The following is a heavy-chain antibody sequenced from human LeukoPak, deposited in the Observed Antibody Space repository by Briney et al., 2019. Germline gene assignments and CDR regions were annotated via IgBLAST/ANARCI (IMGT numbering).Heavy chain of an antibody. CDR1: GGSISSYY. V-gene: IGHV4-59*12. J-gene: IGHJ5*02. CDR3: ARDTVTWFDP. Sequence: SETLSLTCTVSGGSISSYYWSWIRQPPGKGLEWIGYIYYSGSTNYNPSLKSRVTISVDTSKNQFSLKLSSVTAADTAVYYCARDTVTWFDPWGQGTLVTVSS. CDR2: IYYSGST. D-gene: IGHD4-17*01.